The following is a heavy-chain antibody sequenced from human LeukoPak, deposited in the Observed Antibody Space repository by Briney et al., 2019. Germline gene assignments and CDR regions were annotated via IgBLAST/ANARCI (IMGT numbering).Heavy chain of an antibody. D-gene: IGHD3-16*01. CDR2: IYHSGST. CDR3: ARGAFGGGLDAFDI. Sequence: PSETLSLTCAVSGGSISSGGYSWSWIRQPPGKGLEWIGYIYHSGSTYYNPSLKSRVTISVDRSKNQFSLKLSSVTAADTAVYYCARGAFGGGLDAFDIWGQGTMVTVSS. J-gene: IGHJ3*02. CDR1: GGSISSGGYS. V-gene: IGHV4-30-2*01.